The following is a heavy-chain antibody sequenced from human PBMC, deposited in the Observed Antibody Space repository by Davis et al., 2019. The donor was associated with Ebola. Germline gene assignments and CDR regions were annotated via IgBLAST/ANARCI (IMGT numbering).Heavy chain of an antibody. V-gene: IGHV1-2*04. D-gene: IGHD2-8*01. CDR2: INPNSGGT. Sequence: ASVKVSCKASGYTFTGYYKHWVRQAPGQGLEWMGWINPNSGGTNYAQKFQGWVTMTRDTSISTAYMELSRLRSDDTAVYYCARGGCTNGGCSPHYNYYGMDVWGQGTTVTVSS. CDR1: GYTFTGYY. J-gene: IGHJ6*02. CDR3: ARGGCTNGGCSPHYNYYGMDV.